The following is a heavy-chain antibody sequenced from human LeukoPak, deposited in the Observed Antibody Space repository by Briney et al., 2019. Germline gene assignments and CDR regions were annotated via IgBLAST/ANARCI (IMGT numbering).Heavy chain of an antibody. V-gene: IGHV4-31*03. J-gene: IGHJ3*01. CDR1: GGSISSGGYY. CDR2: MYVRGTT. D-gene: IGHD5-24*01. CDR3: ARDAWLQSSRAFDL. Sequence: SETLSLTCTVSGGSISSGGYYWSWIRQYPGKGLEWIGNMYVRGTTYYNPSLKSRLSISVDTSKNQFSLNLRSVTAADTAVYYCARDAWLQSSRAFDLWGQGTMVTVSS.